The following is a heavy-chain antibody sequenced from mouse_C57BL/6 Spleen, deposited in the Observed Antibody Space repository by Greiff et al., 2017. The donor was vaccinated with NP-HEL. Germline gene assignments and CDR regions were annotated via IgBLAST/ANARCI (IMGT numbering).Heavy chain of an antibody. Sequence: QVQLQQPGAELVKPGASVKMSCKASGYTFTSYWITWVKQRPGQGLEWIGDIYPGSGSTNYNEKFKSKATLTVDTSSSTAYMQLSSLTSEDSAVYYCARDGYYLRRSIAMDYWGQGTSVTVSS. CDR1: GYTFTSYW. CDR3: ARDGYYLRRSIAMDY. D-gene: IGHD2-3*01. V-gene: IGHV1-55*01. CDR2: IYPGSGST. J-gene: IGHJ4*01.